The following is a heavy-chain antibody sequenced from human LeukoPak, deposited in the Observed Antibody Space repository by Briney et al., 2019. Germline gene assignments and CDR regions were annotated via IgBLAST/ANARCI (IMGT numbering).Heavy chain of an antibody. D-gene: IGHD3-9*01. J-gene: IGHJ4*02. CDR3: AKDRVRSSSELRYFDWLLGPFDY. CDR2: IRGSGSST. V-gene: IGHV3-23*01. CDR1: AFTVSSYA. Sequence: GGSLTLSYAASAFTVSSYAMSWVRQAPGKGLEWVSAIRGSGSSTYYADSVKGRFTISRDNSKNTLYLQMNSLRAEDTAVYYCAKDRVRSSSELRYFDWLLGPFDYWGQGTLVTVSS.